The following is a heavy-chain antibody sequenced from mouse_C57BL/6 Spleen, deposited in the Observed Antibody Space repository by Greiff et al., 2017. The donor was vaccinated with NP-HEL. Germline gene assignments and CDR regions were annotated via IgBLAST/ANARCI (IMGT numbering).Heavy chain of an antibody. Sequence: EVQLQQSVAELVRPGASVKLSCTASGFNIKNTYMHWVKQRPEQGLEWIGRIDPANGTTKYAPKFQGKATITADPSSTPAYLQRSSLTSEDTAIYYCARGWLLRYYAMDYWGQGTSVTVSA. CDR3: ARGWLLRYYAMDY. CDR2: IDPANGTT. V-gene: IGHV14-3*01. J-gene: IGHJ4*01. CDR1: GFNIKNTY. D-gene: IGHD2-3*01.